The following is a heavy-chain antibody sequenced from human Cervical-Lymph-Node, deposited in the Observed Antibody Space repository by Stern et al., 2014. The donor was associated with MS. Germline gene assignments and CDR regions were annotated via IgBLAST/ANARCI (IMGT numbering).Heavy chain of an antibody. CDR1: GASIDHHF. J-gene: IGHJ5*02. CDR2: IYYSGTT. Sequence: VQLLESGPGLLRPSATLSLTCTVSGASIDHHFWSWIRQPPGKGLEWIGYIYYSGTTNYNASLKGRVAISIDTSRTQFSLRRSSVTAADTAVYYCARATDLWGQGTLVAVSS. CDR3: ARATDL. V-gene: IGHV4-59*11.